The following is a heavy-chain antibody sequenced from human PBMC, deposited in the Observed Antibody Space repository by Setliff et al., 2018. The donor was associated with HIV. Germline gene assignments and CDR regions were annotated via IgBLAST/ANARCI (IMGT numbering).Heavy chain of an antibody. V-gene: IGHV4-34*01. Sequence: SETLSLTCAMYGDSFGDFYWNWIRQAPGKGLEWIVELNDRGHINYNPSLKSRVTISVDPSKNQLSLNLDSVTAADTAVFYCAREPTVTSRSGYFDYWGQGTLVTVSS. J-gene: IGHJ4*02. D-gene: IGHD4-17*01. CDR2: LNDRGHI. CDR3: AREPTVTSRSGYFDY. CDR1: GDSFGDFY.